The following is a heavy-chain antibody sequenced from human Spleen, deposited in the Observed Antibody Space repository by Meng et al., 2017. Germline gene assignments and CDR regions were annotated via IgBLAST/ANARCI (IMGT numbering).Heavy chain of an antibody. CDR2: ISMSGSNI. Sequence: GESLKISCVASGFTFSSYEMNWVRQAPGKGLEWVSYISMSGSNIYYADSVKGRFTISRDNAKNSLYLQMNSLRAEDTAVYYCARDRAAFATIGDGMDVWGQGTTVTVSS. J-gene: IGHJ6*02. V-gene: IGHV3-48*03. CDR3: ARDRAAFATIGDGMDV. CDR1: GFTFSSYE. D-gene: IGHD5-12*01.